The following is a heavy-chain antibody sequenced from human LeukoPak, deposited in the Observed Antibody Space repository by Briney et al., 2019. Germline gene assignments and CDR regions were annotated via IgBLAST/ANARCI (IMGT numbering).Heavy chain of an antibody. V-gene: IGHV1-2*02. J-gene: IGHJ4*02. D-gene: IGHD2-2*01. Sequence: ASVSVSCTASGYTLTSYYMHWVRQAPGQGLEWMGWINPNSGGTNYAQKLQGRVTMTTDTSTSTAYMELRSLRSDDTAVYYCARASWIDDYWGQGTLVTVSS. CDR2: INPNSGGT. CDR3: ARASWIDDY. CDR1: GYTLTSYY.